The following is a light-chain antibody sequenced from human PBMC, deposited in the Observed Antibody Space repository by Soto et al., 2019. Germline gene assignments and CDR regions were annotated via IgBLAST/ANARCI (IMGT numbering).Light chain of an antibody. Sequence: QSALTQPPSASGSPGQSVTISCTGISADLGGYNYVSWYQQHPGKAPRLIIYEFTKRPSGVPDRFSGSNSANTASLTVSGLQAEDGADYYCGSYTDTNTGLFGGGTKVTVL. CDR3: GSYTDTNTGL. V-gene: IGLV2-8*01. J-gene: IGLJ2*01. CDR1: SADLGGYNY. CDR2: EFT.